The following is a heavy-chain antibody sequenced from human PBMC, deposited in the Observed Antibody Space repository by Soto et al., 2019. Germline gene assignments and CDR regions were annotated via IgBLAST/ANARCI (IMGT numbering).Heavy chain of an antibody. Sequence: QVQLVQSGAEVKKPGASVKVSYVASGYTFTDHYIHWVRQAPGQGLEWMGWINPHSGDTIYAQKFRGRVTLTRDTSINTAYMELSRLKSDDTAVYYCARGRTVNFYGMDVWGQGTTVTVSS. V-gene: IGHV1-2*02. D-gene: IGHD4-17*01. CDR1: GYTFTDHY. CDR2: INPHSGDT. CDR3: ARGRTVNFYGMDV. J-gene: IGHJ6*02.